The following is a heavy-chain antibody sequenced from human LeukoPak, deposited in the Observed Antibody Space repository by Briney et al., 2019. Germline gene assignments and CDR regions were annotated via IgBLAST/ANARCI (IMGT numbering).Heavy chain of an antibody. CDR1: GFTFSTYV. CDR3: VREGYYGPGSSPTFYFDS. J-gene: IGHJ4*02. D-gene: IGHD3-10*01. V-gene: IGHV3-30*04. CDR2: VSFQPNVQ. Sequence: GKSLRLSCVGSGFTFSTYVIHWVRQAPGKGLEWVAVVSFQPNVQYYADSAKGRFTISRDNSRSAVHLEMNSLGPDDTAVYYCVREGYYGPGSSPTFYFDSWGRGTLVTVSS.